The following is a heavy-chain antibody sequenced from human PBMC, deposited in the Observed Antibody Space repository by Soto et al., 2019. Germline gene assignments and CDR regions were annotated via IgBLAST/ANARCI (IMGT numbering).Heavy chain of an antibody. CDR3: ASQLPTGRFDP. CDR2: IYYSGST. Sequence: SETLSLTCTVSGGSISSGGYYWSWIRQHPGKGLEWIGYIYYSGSTYYNPSLTSRVTISVDTSKNQLSLKLSSVTAADTAVYYFASQLPTGRFDPWGQGTLVTVSS. CDR1: GGSISSGGYY. V-gene: IGHV4-31*03. D-gene: IGHD4-17*01. J-gene: IGHJ5*02.